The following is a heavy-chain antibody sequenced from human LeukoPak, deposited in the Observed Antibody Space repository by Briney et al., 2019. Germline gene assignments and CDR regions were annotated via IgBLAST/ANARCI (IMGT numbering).Heavy chain of an antibody. CDR1: GGTFSSYA. Sequence: GSSVKVSFKASGGTFSSYAISWVRQAPGQGLEWMGRIIPILGIANYAQKFQGRVTITADKSTSTAYMELSSLRSEDTAVYYCARGVWGSYRFDYWGQGTLVTVSS. CDR3: ARGVWGSYRFDY. CDR2: IIPILGIA. V-gene: IGHV1-69*04. D-gene: IGHD3-16*02. J-gene: IGHJ4*02.